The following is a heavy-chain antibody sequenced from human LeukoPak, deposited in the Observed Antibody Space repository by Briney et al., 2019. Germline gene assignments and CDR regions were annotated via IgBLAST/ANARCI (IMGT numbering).Heavy chain of an antibody. V-gene: IGHV7-4-1*02. CDR2: TNTNTGNP. CDR1: GYTFISYA. CDR3: ARDMVRGVGSDQYYYYGMDV. J-gene: IGHJ6*02. D-gene: IGHD3-10*01. Sequence: ASVKVSCKASGYTFISYAMNWVRQAPGQGLEWMGWTNTNTGNPTYAQGFTGRFVFSLDTSVSTAYLQISSLKAEDTAVYYCARDMVRGVGSDQYYYYGMDVWGQGTTVTVSS.